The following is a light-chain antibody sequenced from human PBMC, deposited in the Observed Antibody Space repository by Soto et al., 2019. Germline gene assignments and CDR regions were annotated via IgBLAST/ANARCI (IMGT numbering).Light chain of an antibody. J-gene: IGLJ1*01. CDR2: DVS. V-gene: IGLV2-14*01. CDR3: CSYAGSYLGV. CDR1: SSDVGGYNY. Sequence: QCVLTQPASVSGSAGESITISCTGTSSDVGGYNYVSWYQQHPGKAPKLMIYDVSNRPSGVSNRFSGSKSGNTASLTISGLQAEDEADYYCCSYAGSYLGVFGTGTKVTVL.